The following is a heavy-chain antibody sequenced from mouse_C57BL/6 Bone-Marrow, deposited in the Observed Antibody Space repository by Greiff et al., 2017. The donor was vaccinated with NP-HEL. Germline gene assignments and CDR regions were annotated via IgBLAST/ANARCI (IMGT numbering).Heavy chain of an antibody. Sequence: EVHLVESGAELVRPGASVKLSCTASGFNIKDDYMHWVKQRPEQGLEWIGWIDPENGDTEYASKFQGKATITADTSSNTAYLQLSSLTSEDTAVYYCTTYYGSSSYWYFDVWGTGTTVTVSS. CDR2: IDPENGDT. CDR1: GFNIKDDY. V-gene: IGHV14-4*01. D-gene: IGHD1-1*01. CDR3: TTYYGSSSYWYFDV. J-gene: IGHJ1*03.